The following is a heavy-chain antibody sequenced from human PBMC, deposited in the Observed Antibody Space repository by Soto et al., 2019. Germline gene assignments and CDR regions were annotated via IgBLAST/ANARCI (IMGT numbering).Heavy chain of an antibody. V-gene: IGHV3-23*01. D-gene: IGHD5-12*01. CDR3: GLERWLQSRTFDY. J-gene: IGHJ4*02. CDR1: GFTFSSYA. Sequence: GGSLRLSCAASGFTFSSYAMSWVRQAPGKGLEWVSAISGSGASAYYADSVKGRFTISRDNSRSTLYLQMNSLRAEDTAIYYCGLERWLQSRTFDYWGQGTLVTVSS. CDR2: ISGSGASA.